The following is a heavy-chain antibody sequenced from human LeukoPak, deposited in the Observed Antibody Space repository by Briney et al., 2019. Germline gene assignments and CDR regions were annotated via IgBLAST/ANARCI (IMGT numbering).Heavy chain of an antibody. V-gene: IGHV1-24*01. CDR1: GYTLTELS. CDR2: FDPEDGET. CDR3: ATATVLVATGGDAFDI. J-gene: IGHJ3*02. D-gene: IGHD5-12*01. Sequence: GASVKVSCKVSGYTLTELSIHWVRQAPGKGLEWMGGFDPEDGETIYAQKFQGRVTMTEDTSTDTAYMELSSLRSEDTAVYYCATATVLVATGGDAFDIWGQGTMVTVSS.